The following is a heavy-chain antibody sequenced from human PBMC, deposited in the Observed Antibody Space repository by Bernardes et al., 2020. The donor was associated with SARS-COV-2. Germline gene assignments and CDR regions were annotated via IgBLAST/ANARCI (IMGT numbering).Heavy chain of an antibody. V-gene: IGHV1-3*01. CDR2: ITVYNGDI. CDR3: ARESVVGDTDGMDV. CDR1: GNTFIGDV. J-gene: IGHJ6*02. Sequence: ASVKVSCKASGNTFIGDVVNWVRQAPGQRLEWMGWITVYNGDITYSQRFQGRVTITRDTSASIVYMEMRSLRSEDTAVYYCARESVVGDTDGMDVWGQGTTVTVSS. D-gene: IGHD1-26*01.